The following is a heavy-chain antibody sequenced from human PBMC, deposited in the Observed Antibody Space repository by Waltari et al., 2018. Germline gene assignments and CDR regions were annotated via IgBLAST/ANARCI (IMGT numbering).Heavy chain of an antibody. CDR3: ARGVSSISSVNWFDP. V-gene: IGHV1-2*02. J-gene: IGHJ5*02. CDR2: INPNSGDT. Sequence: QVQLVQSGAEVKKPGASVKVSCKASGYIFTGPNMHWVRQAPGQGLEWMGWINPNSGDTNYAQKFQGRVTMTRDTSISTAYMELSRLRSDDTAVYYCARGVSSISSVNWFDPWGQGTLVTVSS. CDR1: GYIFTGPN. D-gene: IGHD6-6*01.